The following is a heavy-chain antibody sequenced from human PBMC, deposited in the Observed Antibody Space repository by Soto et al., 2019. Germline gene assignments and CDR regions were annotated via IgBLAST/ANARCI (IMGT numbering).Heavy chain of an antibody. J-gene: IGHJ5*02. CDR2: INAGNGNT. V-gene: IGHV1-3*01. CDR1: GYTFTSYA. CDR3: ARDKPYEAAAGNRWFDP. D-gene: IGHD6-13*01. Sequence: QVQLVQSGAEVKKPGASVKVSCKASGYTFTSYAMHWVRQAPGQRLEWMGWINAGNGNTKYSQKFQGRVTITRDTPASTAYMELSSLRSDDTAVYYCARDKPYEAAAGNRWFDPWGQGTLVTVSS.